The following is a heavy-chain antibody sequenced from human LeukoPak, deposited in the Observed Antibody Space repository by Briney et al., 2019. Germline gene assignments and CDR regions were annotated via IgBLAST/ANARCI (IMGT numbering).Heavy chain of an antibody. Sequence: GGSLRLSCAASGFTFSSYWMHWVRQAPGKGLEWVSGISWNSGSIGYADSVKGRFTISRDNAKNSLYLQMNSLRAEDTALYYCAKGNYYDSSGYLDYWGQGTLVTVSS. CDR2: ISWNSGSI. CDR3: AKGNYYDSSGYLDY. CDR1: GFTFSSYW. J-gene: IGHJ4*02. V-gene: IGHV3-9*01. D-gene: IGHD3-22*01.